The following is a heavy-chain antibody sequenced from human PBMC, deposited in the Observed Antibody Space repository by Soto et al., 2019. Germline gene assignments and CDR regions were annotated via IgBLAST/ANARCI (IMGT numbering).Heavy chain of an antibody. J-gene: IGHJ3*02. CDR3: ARDSVNDYGDPDAFDI. Sequence: EASVKVSCKASGYTFTGYYMHWVRQAPGQGLEWMGWINPNSGGTNYAQKFQGWVTMTRDTSISTAYMELSRLRSDDTAVYYCARDSVNDYGDPDAFDIWGQGTMVTVSS. V-gene: IGHV1-2*04. CDR2: INPNSGGT. CDR1: GYTFTGYY. D-gene: IGHD4-17*01.